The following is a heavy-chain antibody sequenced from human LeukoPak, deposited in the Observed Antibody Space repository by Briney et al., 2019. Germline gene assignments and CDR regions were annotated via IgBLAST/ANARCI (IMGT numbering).Heavy chain of an antibody. Sequence: ASVKVSCKASGYTFTGYYMHWVRQAPGQGLEWMGWINPNSGGTNYAQKFQGRVTMTRDTSISTAYMELSRLRSDDTAVYYCAREGRYSSAASWSDPWGQGTLVTVSS. CDR3: AREGRYSSAASWSDP. CDR2: INPNSGGT. CDR1: GYTFTGYY. J-gene: IGHJ5*02. V-gene: IGHV1-2*02. D-gene: IGHD6-25*01.